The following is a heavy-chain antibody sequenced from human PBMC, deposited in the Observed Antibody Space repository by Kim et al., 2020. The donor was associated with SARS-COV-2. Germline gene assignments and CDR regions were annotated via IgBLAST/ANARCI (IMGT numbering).Heavy chain of an antibody. D-gene: IGHD3-16*01. Sequence: KFQGRVTITADESTSTAYMELSSLGSEDTAVYYCARALGGFTYYYYGMDVWGQGTTVTVSS. J-gene: IGHJ6*02. V-gene: IGHV1-69*01. CDR3: ARALGGFTYYYYGMDV.